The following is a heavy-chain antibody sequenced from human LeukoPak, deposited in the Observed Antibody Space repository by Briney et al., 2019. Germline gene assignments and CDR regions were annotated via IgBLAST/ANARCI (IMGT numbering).Heavy chain of an antibody. V-gene: IGHV5-51*01. CDR2: IYPGDSDA. Sequence: GGSLQISCKGSGYSFTSYWIGWVRQMPGKGLVWMGIIYPGDSDARYSPSFEGQVTISADKSISTAYLQWSSLKASDTAIYYCGARRCDAAGCYSDFDYWGQGTLVTVSS. J-gene: IGHJ4*02. D-gene: IGHD3-22*01. CDR1: GYSFTSYW. CDR3: GARRCDAAGCYSDFDY.